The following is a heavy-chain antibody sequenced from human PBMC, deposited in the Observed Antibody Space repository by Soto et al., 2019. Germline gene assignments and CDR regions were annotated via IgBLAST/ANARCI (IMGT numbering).Heavy chain of an antibody. D-gene: IGHD1-20*01. Sequence: QGQLVESGGGVVQPGRSLRLSCVASGFDFKTYGMHWVRQAPGKGLEWVAVIGFDGTNIHYSDSVRGRFSISRDNSENTVSLRMNSLRVEDTALYYCVQTACVINNCSYRGVRWGQGTLVTV. CDR3: VQTACVINNCSYRGVR. V-gene: IGHV3-33*06. CDR2: IGFDGTNI. J-gene: IGHJ4*02. CDR1: GFDFKTYG.